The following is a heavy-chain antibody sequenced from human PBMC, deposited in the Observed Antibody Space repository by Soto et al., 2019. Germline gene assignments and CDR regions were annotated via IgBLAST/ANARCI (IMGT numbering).Heavy chain of an antibody. V-gene: IGHV4-59*01. J-gene: IGHJ4*02. Sequence: PSETLSLTCTVSGASIRSSYWSWIRQSPGKGLEWIGYIYYSGTTNYNPSLKNRVTISVDTSKNQLSLNLTSVTAADTAVYYCARPPFMFTLGRVLPFFVSGGQGTLVSV. CDR1: GASIRSSY. D-gene: IGHD3-16*01. CDR2: IYYSGTT. CDR3: ARPPFMFTLGRVLPFFVS.